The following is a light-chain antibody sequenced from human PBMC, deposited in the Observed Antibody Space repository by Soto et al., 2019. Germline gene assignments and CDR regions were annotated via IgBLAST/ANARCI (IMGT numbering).Light chain of an antibody. Sequence: VLTQSPDTLSLSPGEGATLSCRASQSVSSSFLSWYQQKPGQAPRLLIYGASSRATGISERFSGSGSGTDFTLTIARLEPEDFAVYYCQHYGSLPRPWTFGQGTKVDIK. CDR1: QSVSSSF. CDR3: QHYGSLPRPWT. CDR2: GAS. V-gene: IGKV3-20*01. J-gene: IGKJ1*01.